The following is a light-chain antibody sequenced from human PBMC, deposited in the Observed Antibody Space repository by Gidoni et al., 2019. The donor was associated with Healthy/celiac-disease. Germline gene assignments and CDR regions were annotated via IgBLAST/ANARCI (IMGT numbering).Light chain of an antibody. Sequence: DIQLTQSPSFLSASVGDRVTITCRASQGISSYLAWYQQKPGKAPKLLIYAASTLQSGVPSRFSGSGSGTEFTLTISSLQPEDFATYYCQQLNSYPLGTFSPGTKVDIK. CDR2: AAS. CDR3: QQLNSYPLGT. V-gene: IGKV1-9*01. CDR1: QGISSY. J-gene: IGKJ3*01.